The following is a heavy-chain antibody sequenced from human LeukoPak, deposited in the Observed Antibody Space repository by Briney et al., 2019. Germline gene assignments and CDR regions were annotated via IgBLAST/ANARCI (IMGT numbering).Heavy chain of an antibody. V-gene: IGHV3-30*02. CDR3: ARGAHKRDDYGGFFDY. J-gene: IGHJ4*02. CDR1: GFTFNNYG. D-gene: IGHD4/OR15-4a*01. Sequence: GGSLRLSCAASGFTFNNYGMHWVRQAPGKGLEWVAFIRYDGSNTYYADSVKGRFTISRDNSKNTLYLHMNRLRAEDTAVYYCARGAHKRDDYGGFFDYWGQGTLVTVSS. CDR2: IRYDGSNT.